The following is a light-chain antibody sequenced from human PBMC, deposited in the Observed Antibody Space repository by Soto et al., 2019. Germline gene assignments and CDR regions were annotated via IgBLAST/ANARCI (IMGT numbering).Light chain of an antibody. J-gene: IGLJ1*01. V-gene: IGLV2-11*01. CDR3: CSYAGSYTFV. Sequence: QSALTQPRSVSGSPGQSVTISCTGTSSDVGGYNYVSWYQQHPGRAPKVMIYDVKTRPSGVPNRFSGSKSGNTASLTISELQADDEADYYRCSYAGSYTFVFGTGTKLTVL. CDR2: DVK. CDR1: SSDVGGYNY.